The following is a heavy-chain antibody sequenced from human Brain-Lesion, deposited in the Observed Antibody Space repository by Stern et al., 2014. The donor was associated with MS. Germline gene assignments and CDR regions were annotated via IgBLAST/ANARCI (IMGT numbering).Heavy chain of an antibody. D-gene: IGHD3-10*01. J-gene: IGHJ4*02. CDR3: AKDMMDYFGSGTFGSFDH. Sequence: EVQLVESGGGVVQPGRSLRLSCEASGFSFEDHGMHWVRQAPGKGLEWVAGITWNSGTFDYADSVKGRFTIARVDAKNSLYLHMNGLRAEDTALYYCAKDMMDYFGSGTFGSFDHWGQGTLVTVSS. CDR2: ITWNSGTF. CDR1: GFSFEDHG. V-gene: IGHV3-9*01.